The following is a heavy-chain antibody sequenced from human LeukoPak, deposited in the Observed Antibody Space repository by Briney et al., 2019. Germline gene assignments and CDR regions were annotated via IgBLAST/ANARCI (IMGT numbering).Heavy chain of an antibody. V-gene: IGHV4-34*01. CDR3: ARGNYGDYGEFDP. CDR1: GGSFSGYY. J-gene: IGHJ5*02. CDR2: INHSGST. Sequence: SETLSLTCAVYGGSFSGYYWSWIRQPPGKGLEWIGEINHSGSTNYNPSLKSRVTISVDTSKNQFSLKLSSVTAADTAVYYWARGNYGDYGEFDPWGQGTLVTVSS. D-gene: IGHD4-17*01.